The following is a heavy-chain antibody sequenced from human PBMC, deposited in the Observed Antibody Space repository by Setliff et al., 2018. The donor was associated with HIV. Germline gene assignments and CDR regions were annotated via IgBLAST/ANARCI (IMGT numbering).Heavy chain of an antibody. D-gene: IGHD3-10*01. CDR2: MSFSANG. V-gene: IGHV4-59*01. Sequence: PSETLSLTCNVSGDSIKDYYWSWIRQPPGKGLEWLGYMSFSANGNYNPSLKNRITISIDTSKTQFSLRLKSVTAADAAIYYCARGAGAFGAKLDSWGQGSLVTV. CDR1: GDSIKDYY. J-gene: IGHJ4*02. CDR3: ARGAGAFGAKLDS.